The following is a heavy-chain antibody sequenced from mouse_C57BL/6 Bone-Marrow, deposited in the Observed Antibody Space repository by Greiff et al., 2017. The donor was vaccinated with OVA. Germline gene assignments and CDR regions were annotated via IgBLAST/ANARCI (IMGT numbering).Heavy chain of an antibody. CDR3: AMGDLLWIRRAMDY. CDR1: GYTFTSYW. Sequence: QVQLQQPGAELVKPGASVKVSCKASGYTFTSYWMHWVKQRPGQGLEWIGRIHPSDSDTNYNQKFKGKATLTVDKSSSTAYMQISSLTSEGSAVYYGAMGDLLWIRRAMDYWGQGTSVTVSS. V-gene: IGHV1-74*01. CDR2: IHPSDSDT. J-gene: IGHJ4*01. D-gene: IGHD2-2*01.